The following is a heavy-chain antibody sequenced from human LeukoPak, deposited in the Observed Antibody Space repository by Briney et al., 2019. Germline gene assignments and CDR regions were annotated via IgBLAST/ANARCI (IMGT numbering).Heavy chain of an antibody. V-gene: IGHV4-39*07. CDR1: GGSISSSSYY. CDR2: IYYSGST. CDR3: ASRSAAGKRDY. D-gene: IGHD6-13*01. Sequence: SETLSLTCTVSGGSISSSSYYWGWIRQPPGKGLEWIGSIYYSGSTYYNPSLKSRVTISVDTSKNQFSLKLSSATAADTAVYYCASRSAAGKRDYWGQGTLVTVSS. J-gene: IGHJ4*02.